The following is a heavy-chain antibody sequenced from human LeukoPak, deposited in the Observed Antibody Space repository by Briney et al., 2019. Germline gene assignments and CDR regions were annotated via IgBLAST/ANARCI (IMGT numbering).Heavy chain of an antibody. CDR1: GGSFSGYY. D-gene: IGHD6-19*01. V-gene: IGHV4-34*01. CDR2: INHSGST. Sequence: SETLSLTCAAYGGSFSGYYWSWIRQPPGKGLEWIGEINHSGSTNYNPSLKSRVTISVDTSKNQFSLKLSSVTAADTAVYYCARGGPPVAGTNNNWFDPWGQGTLVTVSS. CDR3: ARGGPPVAGTNNNWFDP. J-gene: IGHJ5*02.